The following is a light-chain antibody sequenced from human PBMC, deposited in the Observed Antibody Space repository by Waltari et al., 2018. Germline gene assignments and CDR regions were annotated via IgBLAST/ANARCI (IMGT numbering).Light chain of an antibody. CDR1: ETVFNY. CDR3: QQRLTWPLT. CDR2: DAS. Sequence: EIVLTQSPATPSLSPGERATLSCRASETVFNYVAWYQQRPGQAPRLLIYDASNRATGIPARFSGSGSGTDFALIISSLEPEDSALYYCQQRLTWPLTFGGGTKVEIK. J-gene: IGKJ4*01. V-gene: IGKV3-11*01.